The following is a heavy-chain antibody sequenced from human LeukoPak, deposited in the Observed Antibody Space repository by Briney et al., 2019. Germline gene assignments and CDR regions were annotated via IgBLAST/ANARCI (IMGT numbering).Heavy chain of an antibody. CDR3: AAPSFHLRWRFDY. D-gene: IGHD4-23*01. Sequence: PGRSLRLSCAASGFTFSSYGIHWVRQAPGKGLEWVAVISYDGSNKYYADSVKGRFTISRDNSKNTLYLQMNSLRAEDTAVYYCAAPSFHLRWRFDYWGQGTLVTVSS. CDR2: ISYDGSNK. J-gene: IGHJ4*02. V-gene: IGHV3-30*03. CDR1: GFTFSSYG.